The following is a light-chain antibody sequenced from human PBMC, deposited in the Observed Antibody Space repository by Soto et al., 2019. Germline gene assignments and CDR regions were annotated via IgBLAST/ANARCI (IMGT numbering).Light chain of an antibody. J-gene: IGKJ1*01. V-gene: IGKV1-5*03. Sequence: DILMTQSPSTLSASVGDRVTITCRARQSISEYLAWYQQKPGKAPKLLISKASTLESGVPSRFSGSGSGAEFTLTISSLQPDDAATYYCQQYNSYSTFGQGTKVEVK. CDR3: QQYNSYST. CDR1: QSISEY. CDR2: KAS.